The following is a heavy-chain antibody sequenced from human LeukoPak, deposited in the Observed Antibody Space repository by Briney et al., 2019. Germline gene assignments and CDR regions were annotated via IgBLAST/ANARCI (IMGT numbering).Heavy chain of an antibody. Sequence: PGESLRISCKGSGYSFTSYWISWVRQMPGKGLEWMGRIDPSGSYTNYSPSFQGHVTISADKSISTAYLQWSSLKASDTAMYYCAGNTYYYGSGSYYGDAFDIWGQGTMVTVSS. V-gene: IGHV5-10-1*01. CDR1: GYSFTSYW. CDR3: AGNTYYYGSGSYYGDAFDI. D-gene: IGHD3-10*01. J-gene: IGHJ3*02. CDR2: IDPSGSYT.